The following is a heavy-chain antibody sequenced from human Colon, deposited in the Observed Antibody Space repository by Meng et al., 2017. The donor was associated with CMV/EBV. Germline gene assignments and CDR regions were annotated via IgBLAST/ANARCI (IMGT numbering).Heavy chain of an antibody. J-gene: IGHJ5*02. Sequence: ASVKVSCKASGYTFTGYYTHWVRQAPGQGLEWMGWINPNRGGTNYAQKFQGRVTMTRDTPISTDYMELSGLRSDDTAVYYCARGAYLGGLAVRRFDPWGQGTLVTVSS. D-gene: IGHD6-6*01. CDR1: GYTFTGYY. V-gene: IGHV1-2*02. CDR3: ARGAYLGGLAVRRFDP. CDR2: INPNRGGT.